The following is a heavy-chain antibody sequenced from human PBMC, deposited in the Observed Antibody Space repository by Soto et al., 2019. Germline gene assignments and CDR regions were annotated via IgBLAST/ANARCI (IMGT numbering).Heavy chain of an antibody. V-gene: IGHV1-18*01. D-gene: IGHD2-21*02. J-gene: IGHJ5*02. CDR1: GYTFTSYG. Sequence: ASVKVSCTASGYTFTSYGISWVRQAPGQGLEWMGWISAYNGNTNYAQKLQGRVTMTTDTSTSTAYMELRSLRSDDTAVYYCARVTLCGGDCYSSFDPWGQGTLVTVSS. CDR2: ISAYNGNT. CDR3: ARVTLCGGDCYSSFDP.